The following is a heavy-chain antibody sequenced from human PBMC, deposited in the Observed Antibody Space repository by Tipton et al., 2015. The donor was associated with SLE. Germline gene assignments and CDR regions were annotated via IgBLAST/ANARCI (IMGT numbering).Heavy chain of an antibody. CDR3: ARRLKIGAYYYYMDV. V-gene: IGHV3-33*01. CDR2: IWYDGTNK. J-gene: IGHJ6*03. D-gene: IGHD2-21*01. Sequence: SLRLSCAASGFTFSNYGMHWVRQAPGKGLEWVAVIWYDGTNKYYADSVKGRFTISRDNSKNTLYLQMNSLRAEDTAVYYCARRLKIGAYYYYMDVWGKGTTVTVSS. CDR1: GFTFSNYG.